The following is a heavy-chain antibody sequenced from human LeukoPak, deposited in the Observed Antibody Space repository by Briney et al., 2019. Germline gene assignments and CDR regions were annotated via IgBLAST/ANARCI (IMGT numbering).Heavy chain of an antibody. Sequence: SETLSLTCAVYGGSLSGYYWSWIRQPPGKGLEWIGEINHSGSTNYNPSLKSRVTISVDTSKNQFSLELSSVTAADTAVYYCARGEQLFDYWGQGTTVTVSS. J-gene: IGHJ4*02. D-gene: IGHD6-13*01. V-gene: IGHV4-34*01. CDR3: ARGEQLFDY. CDR1: GGSLSGYY. CDR2: INHSGST.